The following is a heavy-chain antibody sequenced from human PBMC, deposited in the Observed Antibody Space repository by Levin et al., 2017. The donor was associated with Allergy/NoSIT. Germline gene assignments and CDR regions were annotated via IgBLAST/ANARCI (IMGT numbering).Heavy chain of an antibody. V-gene: IGHV4-30-4*01. J-gene: IGHJ4*02. CDR1: GGSIKTGIYH. D-gene: IGHD4-17*01. CDR3: ARWRLNTVATAAFDN. CDR2: IYYSGST. Sequence: SETLSLTCVVSGGSIKTGIYHWSWIRQPPGKGLEWIGYIYYSGSTYYNPSLKSRVSISLDMSKNQFSLKLASVTAADTAVYFCARWRLNTVATAAFDNWGQGTLVTVSS.